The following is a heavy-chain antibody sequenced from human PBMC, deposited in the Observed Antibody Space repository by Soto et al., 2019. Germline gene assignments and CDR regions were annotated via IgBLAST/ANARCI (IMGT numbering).Heavy chain of an antibody. CDR2: ISAYNGNT. J-gene: IGHJ4*02. Sequence: ASVKVSCKASGYTFTSYGIGWVRQAPGQGLEWMGWISAYNGNTNYAQKVQDRLTMTTDTSTSTAYMELRSLRSDDTAVYYCARAPYDSSGYYYYYWGQGTLVTVSS. D-gene: IGHD3-22*01. V-gene: IGHV1-18*01. CDR3: ARAPYDSSGYYYYY. CDR1: GYTFTSYG.